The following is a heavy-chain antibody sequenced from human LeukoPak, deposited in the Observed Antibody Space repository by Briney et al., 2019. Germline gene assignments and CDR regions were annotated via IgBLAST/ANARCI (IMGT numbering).Heavy chain of an antibody. CDR2: IIPIFGTA. CDR1: GGTFSSYV. Sequence: ASVKLSCKASGGTFSSYVISWVRQPPGQGLEWMGGIIPIFGTANYAQNFQGRVTITADDSTSTAYMALSTLRSEGTAVYYCARGPLRFLGGIDYWGQGTLVTVSS. J-gene: IGHJ4*02. D-gene: IGHD3-3*01. CDR3: ARGPLRFLGGIDY. V-gene: IGHV1-69*13.